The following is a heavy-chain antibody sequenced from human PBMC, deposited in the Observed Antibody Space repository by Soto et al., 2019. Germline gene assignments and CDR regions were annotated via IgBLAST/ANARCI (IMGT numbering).Heavy chain of an antibody. CDR2: IIPFFGTA. V-gene: IGHV1-69*13. CDR1: GGTFSSYA. Sequence: GASVKVSCKASGGTFSSYAISWVRQAPGQGLEWMGGIIPFFGTANYAQKFQGRVTITADESTSTAYMELSSLRSEDTAVYYCAREGRTGRYYFGYWGQGTLVTVSS. J-gene: IGHJ4*02. CDR3: AREGRTGRYYFGY.